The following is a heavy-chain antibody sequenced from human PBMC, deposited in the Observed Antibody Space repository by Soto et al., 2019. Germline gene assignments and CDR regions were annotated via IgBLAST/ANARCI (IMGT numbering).Heavy chain of an antibody. D-gene: IGHD3-16*01. V-gene: IGHV3-30*18. CDR3: AKNFIPLSPDLYFDS. CDR1: GFTVRSYG. CDR2: ISYDGSYK. Sequence: PLGSLGLCFAACGFTVRSYGMHWARQAPGRGLEWVAVISYDGSYKSYEDSVKGRFTISRDNYKNTLQLQMDSLRAEDTAVYYCAKNFIPLSPDLYFDSWGQGTLVTVSS. J-gene: IGHJ4*02.